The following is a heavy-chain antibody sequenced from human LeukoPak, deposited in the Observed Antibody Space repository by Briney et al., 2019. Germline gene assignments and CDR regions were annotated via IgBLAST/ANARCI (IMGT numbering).Heavy chain of an antibody. V-gene: IGHV1-69*04. D-gene: IGHD3-9*01. CDR3: ARDYDILTGYALVGMDV. CDR1: GGTFSSYA. J-gene: IGHJ6*02. CDR2: IIPILGIA. Sequence: SVKVSCKASGGTFSSYAISWVRQAPGQGLEWMGRIIPILGIANYAQKFQGRVTITADKFTSTAYMELSSLRSEDTAVYYCARDYDILTGYALVGMDVWGQGTTVTVPS.